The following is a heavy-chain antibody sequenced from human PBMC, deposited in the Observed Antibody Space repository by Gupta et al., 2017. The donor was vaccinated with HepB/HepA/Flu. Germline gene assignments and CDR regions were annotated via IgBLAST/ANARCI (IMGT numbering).Heavy chain of an antibody. Sequence: QVQLVQSGDEMNQPGASVQISCKTSGYDFTSAGLICVRQAPGQGLEWVGWTSGYNGFTNEALQRQGRATMTTDTTTSTGFLELADLRSDDTAVYYCTRGGCINGDCAPYNDWGQGTLVTVSS. CDR1: GYDFTSAG. J-gene: IGHJ4*02. CDR3: TRGGCINGDCAPYND. D-gene: IGHD2-8*01. V-gene: IGHV1-18*04. CDR2: TSGYNGFT.